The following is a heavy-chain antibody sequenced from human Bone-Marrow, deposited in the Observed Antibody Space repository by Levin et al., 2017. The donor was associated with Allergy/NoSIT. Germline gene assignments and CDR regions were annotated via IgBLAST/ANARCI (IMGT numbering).Heavy chain of an antibody. CDR3: ARDDTGDSSSWYGAPHVGFDC. Sequence: SVKVSCKASGGSFTTDSISWVRQAPGQGLEWLGGLIPMFGTPNYAPKFQGRVTIFADESTGTAYMELSSLGSEDTAVYYCARDDTGDSSSWYGAPHVGFDCWGQGTLVTVSS. CDR2: LIPMFGTP. V-gene: IGHV1-69*13. D-gene: IGHD6-13*01. CDR1: GGSFTTDS. J-gene: IGHJ4*02.